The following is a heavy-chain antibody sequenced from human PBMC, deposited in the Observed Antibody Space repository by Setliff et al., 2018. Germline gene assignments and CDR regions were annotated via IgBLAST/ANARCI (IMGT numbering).Heavy chain of an antibody. CDR1: GYTLTELS. D-gene: IGHD3-10*01. Sequence: WASVKVSCKVSGYTLTELSMHWVRQAPGKGLEWMGGFDPEDGETIYAQKFQGRVTMTEDTSTDTAYMELSSLRSEDTAVYYCAPLTRRYGSGSYPFDYWGQGTLVTVSS. CDR3: APLTRRYGSGSYPFDY. CDR2: FDPEDGET. V-gene: IGHV1-24*01. J-gene: IGHJ4*02.